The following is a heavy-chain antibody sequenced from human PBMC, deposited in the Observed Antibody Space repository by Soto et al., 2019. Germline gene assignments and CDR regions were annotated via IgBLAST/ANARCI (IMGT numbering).Heavy chain of an antibody. J-gene: IGHJ6*02. CDR2: IYYSGST. CDR3: SAYYRTWIQLWQDYYYGMDV. CDR1: GGSSSSYY. D-gene: IGHD5-18*01. V-gene: IGHV4-59*06. Sequence: ALETLSLTCTVSGGSSSSYYWSWIRQPPGKGLDWIGYIYYSGSTYYNPSLKSRVTISVDTSKNQFSLKLSSVTAADTAVYYCSAYYRTWIQLWQDYYYGMDVWGQGTTVTVSS.